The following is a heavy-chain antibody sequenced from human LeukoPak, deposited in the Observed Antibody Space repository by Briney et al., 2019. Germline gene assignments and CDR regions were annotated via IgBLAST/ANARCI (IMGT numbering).Heavy chain of an antibody. V-gene: IGHV3-21*01. Sequence: GGSLRLSCVASGFTFSSYSMNWVRQAPGKGLEWVSYISSSSSYIYYADSVKGRFTISRDNAKNSLYLQMNSLRAEDTAVYYCARDWGGVRCSSTSCYLSWGQGTLVTVSS. CDR2: ISSSSSYI. D-gene: IGHD2-2*01. CDR3: ARDWGGVRCSSTSCYLS. CDR1: GFTFSSYS. J-gene: IGHJ4*02.